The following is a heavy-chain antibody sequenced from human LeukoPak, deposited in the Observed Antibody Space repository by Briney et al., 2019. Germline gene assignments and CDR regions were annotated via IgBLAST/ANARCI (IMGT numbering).Heavy chain of an antibody. CDR3: ARNRWLDF. CDR2: IYYTGST. D-gene: IGHD5-24*01. J-gene: IGHJ4*02. V-gene: IGHV4-59*01. Sequence: SETLSLTCTVSGASISDYYWSWIRQPPGRGLVWIGYIYYTGSTNYNPSLRSRVTMSVDTSKNQFSLKLTSVTAADTAVYYCARNRWLDFWGQGTLVTVSS. CDR1: GASISDYY.